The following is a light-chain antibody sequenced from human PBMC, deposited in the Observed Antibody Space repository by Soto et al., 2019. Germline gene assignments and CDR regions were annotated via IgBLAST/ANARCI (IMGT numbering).Light chain of an antibody. CDR1: SSDVGSYNL. CDR3: CSYAASSILYV. V-gene: IGLV2-23*01. CDR2: EGS. Sequence: QSVLTQPASVSGSPGQSITISCTGTSSDVGSYNLVSWYQQHPGKAPKLMIYEGSKRPSGVSNRFSGSKSGNTASLTISGRQAEDEADYYCCSYAASSILYVFGTGTKVTVL. J-gene: IGLJ1*01.